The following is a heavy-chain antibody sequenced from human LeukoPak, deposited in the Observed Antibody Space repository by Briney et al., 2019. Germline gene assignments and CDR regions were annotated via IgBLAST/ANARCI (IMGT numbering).Heavy chain of an antibody. Sequence: GGSLRLSCAASGFTFSRHWMSWVRQAPGKGLEWVAVIWNDGTNKYYGDSVKGRFTISRDNSKNTVYLQMNSLRGEDTAVYYCARVVGSGWPPFDHWGQGTLVTVSS. J-gene: IGHJ4*02. V-gene: IGHV3-33*08. CDR3: ARVVGSGWPPFDH. CDR1: GFTFSRHW. D-gene: IGHD6-19*01. CDR2: IWNDGTNK.